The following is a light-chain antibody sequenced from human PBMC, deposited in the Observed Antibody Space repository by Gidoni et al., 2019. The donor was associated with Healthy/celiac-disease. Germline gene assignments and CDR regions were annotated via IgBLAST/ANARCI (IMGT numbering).Light chain of an antibody. V-gene: IGKV1-39*01. J-gene: IGKJ1*01. CDR3: QQSYSTPRT. CDR2: AAS. CDR1: QSISSY. Sequence: IPMTQSPSSLSASVGDRVTITCRASQSISSYFNWYQQKPGKAPKLQIYAASSLQSGVPARCSGSGSGTDFTLTISSLQPEDFATYYCQQSYSTPRTFGQGTKVEIK.